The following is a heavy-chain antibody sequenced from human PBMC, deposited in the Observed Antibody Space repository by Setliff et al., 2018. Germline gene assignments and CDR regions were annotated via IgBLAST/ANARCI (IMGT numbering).Heavy chain of an antibody. CDR2: IYYGGST. J-gene: IGHJ4*02. V-gene: IGHV4-59*01. D-gene: IGHD3-22*01. CDR3: ARLWISYESNTYFYPKYFDF. Sequence: KTGGSLRLSCAASGFTFSSYWMSWVRQAPGKGLEWIGYIYYGGSTNYNPSLNSRVAIAVDTSEDQFSLRLNSVTAADTAVYYCARLWISYESNTYFYPKYFDFWGQGTLVTVSS. CDR1: GFTFSSYW.